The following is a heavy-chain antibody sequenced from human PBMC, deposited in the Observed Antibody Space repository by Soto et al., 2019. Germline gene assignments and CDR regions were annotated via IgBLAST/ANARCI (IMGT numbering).Heavy chain of an antibody. J-gene: IGHJ4*02. CDR1: GGSISSGGYS. Sequence: SETLSLTCAVSGGSISSGGYSWSWIRQPPGKGLEWIGYIYHSGSTYYNPSLKSRVTISVDRSKNQFSLKLSSVTAADTAVYYCARDTQPYYFEYWGQGTRVTVSS. CDR2: IYHSGST. CDR3: ARDTQPYYFEY. V-gene: IGHV4-30-2*02. D-gene: IGHD5-18*01.